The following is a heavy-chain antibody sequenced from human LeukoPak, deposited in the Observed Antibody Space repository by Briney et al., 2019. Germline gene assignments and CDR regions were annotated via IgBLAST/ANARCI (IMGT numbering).Heavy chain of an antibody. Sequence: PGGSLRLSCADSGFTFSSYWMHWVRQAPGKGLVWVSRINSDGSITTYADSVKGRFTISRYNAKNTLYLQMNSLRAEDTGLYYCAGGISATGGGWGQGTMVTVSS. CDR3: AGGISATGGG. CDR1: GFTFSSYW. CDR2: INSDGSIT. V-gene: IGHV3-74*01. J-gene: IGHJ3*01. D-gene: IGHD6-13*01.